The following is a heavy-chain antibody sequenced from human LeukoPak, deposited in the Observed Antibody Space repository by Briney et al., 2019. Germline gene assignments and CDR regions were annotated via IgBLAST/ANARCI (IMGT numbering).Heavy chain of an antibody. V-gene: IGHV3-23*01. J-gene: IGHJ5*02. D-gene: IGHD4-17*01. Sequence: GGTLRLSCAASGFTFSSYGMSWVRQAPGKGLEWVSAISGSGGSTYYADSVKGRFTISRDNAKNTLYLQMNSLRAEDTAVYYCTRVAHGDYWFDPWGQGTQVTVSS. CDR2: ISGSGGST. CDR1: GFTFSSYG. CDR3: TRVAHGDYWFDP.